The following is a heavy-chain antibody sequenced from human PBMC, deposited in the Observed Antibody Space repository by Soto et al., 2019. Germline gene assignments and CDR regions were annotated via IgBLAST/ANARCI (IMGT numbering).Heavy chain of an antibody. V-gene: IGHV3-7*03. J-gene: IGHJ4*02. D-gene: IGHD3-16*01. CDR3: VRVGRLGGY. CDR2: IKEDGSGK. CDR1: GFTFSSYW. Sequence: GSLRLSCAASGFTFSSYWMSWVRQAPGKGLGWVANIKEDGSGKYYVDSVKGRFSISRDNARNSLYLQMNSLRVEDTAVYYCVRVGRLGGYWGQGALVTVSS.